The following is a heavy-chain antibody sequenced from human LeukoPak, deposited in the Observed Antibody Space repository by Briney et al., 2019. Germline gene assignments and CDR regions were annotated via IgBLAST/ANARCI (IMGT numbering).Heavy chain of an antibody. J-gene: IGHJ6*02. CDR3: ARELRQQLRYYCYYYGMDV. CDR2: ISAYNGNT. Sequence: GASVKVSCKASGYTFTSYGISWVRQAPGQGLEWMGWISAYNGNTNYAQKLQGRVTMTTDTSTSTAYMELRSLRSDDTAVYYCARELRQQLRYYCYYYGMDVWGQGTTVTVSS. CDR1: GYTFTSYG. D-gene: IGHD6-13*01. V-gene: IGHV1-18*04.